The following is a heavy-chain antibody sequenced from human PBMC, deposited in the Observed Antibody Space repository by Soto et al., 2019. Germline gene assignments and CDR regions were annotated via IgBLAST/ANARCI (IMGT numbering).Heavy chain of an antibody. CDR1: GGTFSRYS. D-gene: IGHD2-2*01. V-gene: IGHV1-69*08. CDR2: IIPIFGIA. J-gene: IGHJ6*02. CDR3: AREDRDRETGLVPAAIDGMDV. Sequence: QVQLVRSGAEVKKPGSSVKVSCKASGGTFSRYSITWVRQAPGHGLEWIGRIIPIFGIASYAPKFQGRVTIAADESTSTAYMGLSSLRSDDTAVYYCAREDRDRETGLVPAAIDGMDVWGQGTTVTVSS.